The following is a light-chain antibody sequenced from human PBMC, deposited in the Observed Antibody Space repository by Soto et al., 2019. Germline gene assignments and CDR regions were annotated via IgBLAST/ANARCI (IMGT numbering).Light chain of an antibody. V-gene: IGKV3-20*01. CDR3: QQYGSSPPGLT. CDR2: VAS. J-gene: IGKJ4*01. Sequence: EIVLTQSPGTLSLSPGERATLSCRASQSFSSSYLAWYQQKPGQAPRLLIYVASSRATGLPDRFSGSGSGTDLTITISRLEPEDFAVYYCQQYGSSPPGLTFGGGTKLEIK. CDR1: QSFSSSY.